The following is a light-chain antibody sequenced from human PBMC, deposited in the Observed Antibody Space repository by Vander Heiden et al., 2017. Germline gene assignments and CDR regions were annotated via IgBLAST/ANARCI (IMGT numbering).Light chain of an antibody. CDR3: QQDYSFPRT. CDR2: GAS. V-gene: IGKV1-8*01. J-gene: IGKJ1*01. CDR1: EDVNNF. Sequence: AIRITQSPSSLSASTGDRVTITCRASEDVNNFLAWYQQKPGKAPNLLIYGASTLQSGVPSRFSGSGSGTDFTLTISYMQSEDFATYYCQQDYSFPRTFGQGTKVEIK.